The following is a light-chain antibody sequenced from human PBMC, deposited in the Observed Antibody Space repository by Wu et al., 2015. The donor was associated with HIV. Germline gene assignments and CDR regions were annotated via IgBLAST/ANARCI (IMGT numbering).Light chain of an antibody. V-gene: IGKV1-8*01. CDR3: QQFYTYPLT. Sequence: AIRMTQSPSLVSASVGDRVNITCRASQDIRGYLAWYQQKPGKAPNLLIYSTSSLQSGVPSRFSGSVSGTDFTLTINCLQSEDFATYYCQQFYTYPLTFGGGTKVEI. CDR2: STS. CDR1: QDIRGY. J-gene: IGKJ4*01.